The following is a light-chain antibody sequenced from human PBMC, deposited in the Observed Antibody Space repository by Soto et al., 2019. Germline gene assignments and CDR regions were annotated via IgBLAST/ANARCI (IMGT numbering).Light chain of an antibody. CDR3: SSHVGSNNLI. Sequence: QSALTQPPSASGSPGQSVTISCTGTSSDVGANNYVSWYPQHPGKAPKLMIYEVTKQPSGVPYRFSGSKSGNTASLTVSGLQGEDEADYYCSSHVGSNNLIIGGGTKLTVL. J-gene: IGLJ2*01. V-gene: IGLV2-8*01. CDR2: EVT. CDR1: SSDVGANNY.